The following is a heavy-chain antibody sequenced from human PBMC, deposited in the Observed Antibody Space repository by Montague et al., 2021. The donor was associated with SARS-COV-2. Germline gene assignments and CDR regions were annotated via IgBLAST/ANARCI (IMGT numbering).Heavy chain of an antibody. J-gene: IGHJ5*02. V-gene: IGHV4-59*08. CDR1: GGSISSYS. CDR3: ARPHPVGGVQP. Sequence: SETLSLTCTVSGGSISSYSWSWIRQPPGKGLDWIGHINYSGSTNYNPSLKSRDTMSVDTSKNQFSLKLSSVTAADTAVYYCARPHPVGGVQPWGQGTLVTVSS. D-gene: IGHD2-8*02. CDR2: INYSGST.